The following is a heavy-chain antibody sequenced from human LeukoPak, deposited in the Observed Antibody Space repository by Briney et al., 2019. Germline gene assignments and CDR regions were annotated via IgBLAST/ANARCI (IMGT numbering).Heavy chain of an antibody. J-gene: IGHJ6*03. CDR1: GYTFTSYD. Sequence: GASVKVSCKASGYTFTSYDISWVRQATGQGLEWMGWMNPNSGNTGYAQKFQGRVTMTRNTSISTAYMELSSLRSEDTAVYYCARALRFLGWLSFKANYYMDVWGKGTTVTVSS. V-gene: IGHV1-8*01. CDR3: ARALRFLGWLSFKANYYMDV. CDR2: MNPNSGNT. D-gene: IGHD3-3*01.